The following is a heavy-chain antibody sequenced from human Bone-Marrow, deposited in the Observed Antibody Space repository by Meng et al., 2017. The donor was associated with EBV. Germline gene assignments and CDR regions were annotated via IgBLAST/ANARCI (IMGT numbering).Heavy chain of an antibody. CDR3: AREGGLGGATDY. Sequence: QLVPSRSGFKQPRASVKVSSKASGYTFTFYGMIWRRRPPGHGLGWMGLINPPTGTPPFAQGFTGRFVFSLDTSVSTAYLQISSLKAEDTAVYYCAREGGLGGATDYWGQGTLVTVSS. CDR2: INPPTGTP. J-gene: IGHJ4*02. CDR1: GYTFTFYG. V-gene: IGHV7-4-1*02. D-gene: IGHD1-26*01.